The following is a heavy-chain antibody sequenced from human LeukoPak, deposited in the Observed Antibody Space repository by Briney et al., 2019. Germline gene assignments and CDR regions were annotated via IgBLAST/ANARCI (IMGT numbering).Heavy chain of an antibody. D-gene: IGHD3-10*01. CDR2: ISAYNGNT. CDR3: ARAKFGELTTNY. J-gene: IGHJ4*02. CDR1: GYTFTSYG. V-gene: IGHV1-18*01. Sequence: ASVKVSCKSSGYTFTSYGISWVRQAPGQGLEWMGWISAYNGNTNYAQKLQGRVTMTTDTSTSTAYMELRSLRSDDTAVYYCARAKFGELTTNYWGQGTLVTVSS.